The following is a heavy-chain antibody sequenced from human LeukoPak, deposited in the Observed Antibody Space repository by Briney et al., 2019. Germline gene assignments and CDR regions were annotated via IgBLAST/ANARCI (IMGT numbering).Heavy chain of an antibody. CDR1: GFTFSGHW. Sequence: GGSLRLSCAASGFTFSGHWMSWVRQAPGKGLEWVANINQGGSDKYYVDSVKGRFTISRDNANNLLYLQMNSLRGEDTAVYYCTRDRSRAEDDWGQGTPLTVSS. J-gene: IGHJ4*02. CDR3: TRDRSRAEDD. CDR2: INQGGSDK. D-gene: IGHD1-14*01. V-gene: IGHV3-7*01.